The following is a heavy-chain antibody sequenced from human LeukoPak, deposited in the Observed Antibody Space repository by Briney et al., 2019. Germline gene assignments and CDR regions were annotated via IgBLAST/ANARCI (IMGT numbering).Heavy chain of an antibody. CDR2: IYYSGST. D-gene: IGHD3-3*01. V-gene: IGHV4-31*03. J-gene: IGHJ5*02. Sequence: SQTLSLTCTVSGGSISSGGYYWSWIRQHPGKGLEWIGYIYYSGSTYYNPSLKSRVTISVDTSKNQFSLKLSSVTAADTAVYYCARGFLEWGDNWFDPWGQGTLVTVPS. CDR3: ARGFLEWGDNWFDP. CDR1: GGSISSGGYY.